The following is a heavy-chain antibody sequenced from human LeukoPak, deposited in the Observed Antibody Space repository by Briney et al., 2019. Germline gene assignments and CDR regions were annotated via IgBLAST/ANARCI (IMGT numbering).Heavy chain of an antibody. CDR1: GFTFSSYS. V-gene: IGHV3-21*01. Sequence: GGSLRLSCAASGFTFSSYSMNWVRQAPGKGLEWVSSISSSSSYIYYADSVKGRFTISRDNAKNSLYLQMNSLRAEDTAVYYCAKINILSGPDAFDIWGQGTMVTVSS. CDR2: ISSSSSYI. J-gene: IGHJ3*02. D-gene: IGHD3-9*01. CDR3: AKINILSGPDAFDI.